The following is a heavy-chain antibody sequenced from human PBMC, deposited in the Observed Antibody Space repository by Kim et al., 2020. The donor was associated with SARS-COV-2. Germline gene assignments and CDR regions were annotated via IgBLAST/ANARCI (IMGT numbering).Heavy chain of an antibody. CDR3: ARDWGLWFGELPDY. J-gene: IGHJ4*02. Sequence: AGAVKDRFTISRDNSRNALYLQMNSLRAEDTAVYYCARDWGLWFGELPDYWGQGTLVTVSS. D-gene: IGHD3-10*01. V-gene: IGHV3-30*01.